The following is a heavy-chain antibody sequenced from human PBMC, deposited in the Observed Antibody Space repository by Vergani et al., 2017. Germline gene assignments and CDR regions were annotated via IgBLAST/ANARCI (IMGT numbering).Heavy chain of an antibody. J-gene: IGHJ2*01. CDR3: AIDFPYYDILTGPLDL. Sequence: EVQLVESGGGLVKPGGSLRLSCAASGFTFSSYSMNWVRQAPGKGLEWVSSISSSSSYIYYADSVKGRFTISRDNDKNSLYLQMNSLGAEDTAVYYCAIDFPYYDILTGPLDLWGRGTLVTVSS. V-gene: IGHV3-21*01. D-gene: IGHD3-9*01. CDR1: GFTFSSYS. CDR2: ISSSSSYI.